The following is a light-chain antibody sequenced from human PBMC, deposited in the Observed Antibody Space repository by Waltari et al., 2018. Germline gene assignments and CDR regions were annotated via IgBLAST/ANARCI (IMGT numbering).Light chain of an antibody. CDR3: MQGTHWPPYT. J-gene: IGKJ2*01. CDR2: NVS. V-gene: IGKV2-30*01. CDR1: QSLVYSDGNTY. Sequence: DVVMTQSPLSLPVTLGQPASISCRSSQSLVYSDGNTYLNWFQQRPGQPPRRLIYNVSNRDSGVPDRFRGSGSGTDLTLKISRVEAEDVGVYYCMQGTHWPPYTFGQGTKLEIK.